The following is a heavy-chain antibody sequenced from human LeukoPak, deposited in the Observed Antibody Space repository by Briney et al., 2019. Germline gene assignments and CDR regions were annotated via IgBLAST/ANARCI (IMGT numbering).Heavy chain of an antibody. CDR3: AKDYWGLDPPNYFDY. D-gene: IGHD7-27*01. CDR1: GFTFSSYG. Sequence: GGSLRLSCAASGFTFSSYGMHWVRQAPGKGLEWVAFIRYDGSNKYYADSVKGRFTISRDNSKNTLCLQMNSLRAEDTAVYYCAKDYWGLDPPNYFDYWGQGTLVTVSS. V-gene: IGHV3-30*02. CDR2: IRYDGSNK. J-gene: IGHJ4*02.